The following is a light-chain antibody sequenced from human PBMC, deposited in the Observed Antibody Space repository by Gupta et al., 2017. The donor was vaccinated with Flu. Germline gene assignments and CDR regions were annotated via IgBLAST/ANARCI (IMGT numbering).Light chain of an antibody. CDR1: SSDVGGYNY. CDR2: EVS. CDR3: SSYAGSNNWV. Sequence: QSALTQPPSASGSPEQSVTISCTGTSSDVGGYNYVSWYQQHPGKAPNLMIYEVSKRPSGVPDRFSGSKSGNTASLTVSGLQAEDEADYYCSSYAGSNNWVFGGGTKLTVL. J-gene: IGLJ3*02. V-gene: IGLV2-8*01.